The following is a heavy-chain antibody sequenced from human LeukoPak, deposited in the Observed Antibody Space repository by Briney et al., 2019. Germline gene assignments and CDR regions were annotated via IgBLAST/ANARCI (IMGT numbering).Heavy chain of an antibody. CDR1: GYTFTSYY. CDR2: INPSGGST. Sequence: GSVKVSCKASGYTFTSYYMHWGRLAPGQGLEWMGIINPSGGSTSYAQKFQGRVTMTRDMSTSTVYMELSSLRSEDTAVYYCARRDGYNQGFDPWGQGTLVTVSS. CDR3: ARRDGYNQGFDP. V-gene: IGHV1-46*01. D-gene: IGHD5-24*01. J-gene: IGHJ5*02.